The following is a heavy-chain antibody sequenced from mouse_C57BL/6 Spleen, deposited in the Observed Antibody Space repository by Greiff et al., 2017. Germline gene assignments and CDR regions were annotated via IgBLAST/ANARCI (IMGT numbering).Heavy chain of an antibody. Sequence: VQLKESGPGLAKPSQTLSLTCSVTGYSITSDYWNWIRKFPGNKLEYMGYISYSGSTYYNPSLKSRISITRDTSKNQYYLQLNSVTTEDTATYYCARRPYGYDEGNYAMDNWGQGTSVTVSS. CDR3: ARRPYGYDEGNYAMDN. CDR2: ISYSGST. D-gene: IGHD2-2*01. V-gene: IGHV3-8*01. J-gene: IGHJ4*01. CDR1: GYSITSDY.